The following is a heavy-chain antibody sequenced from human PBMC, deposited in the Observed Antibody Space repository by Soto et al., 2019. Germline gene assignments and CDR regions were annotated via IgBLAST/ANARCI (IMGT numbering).Heavy chain of an antibody. CDR3: ASWHYYDSSGYYN. CDR2: IYHSGST. Sequence: KPSETLSLTCAVSGGSISSSNWWSWVRQPPGKGLEWIGEIYHSGSTNYNPSLKSRVTISVDKSKNQFSLKLSSVTAADTAVYYCASWHYYDSSGYYNWGQGTLVTVSS. V-gene: IGHV4-4*02. CDR1: GGSISSSNW. D-gene: IGHD3-22*01. J-gene: IGHJ4*02.